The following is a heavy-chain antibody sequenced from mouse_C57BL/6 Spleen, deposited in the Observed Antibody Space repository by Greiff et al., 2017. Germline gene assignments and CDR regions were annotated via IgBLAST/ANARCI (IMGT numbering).Heavy chain of an antibody. V-gene: IGHV1-9*01. CDR1: GYTFTGYW. J-gene: IGHJ4*01. CDR2: LLPGNGST. CDR3: AKDCRITRYAMDF. D-gene: IGHD2-4*01. Sequence: VQLQESGAELMKPGASVKLSCKATGYTFTGYWIEWVKQRPGQGLEWIGELLPGNGSTNYNEKFKGKATFTADTSSNTAYMQLSSLTTADSAFYYCAKDCRITRYAMDFWGQGTSVTGSS.